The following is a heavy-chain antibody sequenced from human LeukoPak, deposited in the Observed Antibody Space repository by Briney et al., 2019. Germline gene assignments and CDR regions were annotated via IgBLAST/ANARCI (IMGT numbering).Heavy chain of an antibody. J-gene: IGHJ3*02. CDR2: ISSGSTYM. V-gene: IGHV3-21*01. CDR3: GRVGGRSKAAKGDAFDI. D-gene: IGHD6-6*01. CDR1: GFTFSSYW. Sequence: RGSLRLSCAASGFTFSSYWMSWVRQAPGKGLEWVSSISSGSTYMYYADSVKGRFTISRDNAQNSMYLQMNSLRAEDTAVYYCGRVGGRSKAAKGDAFDIWGQGTMVTVSS.